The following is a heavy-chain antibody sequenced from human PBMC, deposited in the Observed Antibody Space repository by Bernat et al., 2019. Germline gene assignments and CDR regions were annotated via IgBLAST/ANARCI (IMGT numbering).Heavy chain of an antibody. J-gene: IGHJ6*03. CDR2: IHSAGST. CDR1: GVTVSTNY. Sequence: EVQLVESGGGLIQPGESLRLSCAASGVTVSTNYMSWVRQAPGKGLEWVSVIHSAGSTYYTDSVEGRFTISRDNSKNTLYLQMNSLRAEDTSVYYCAKGLGGNGNYYYYMDVWGKGTTVTVSS. CDR3: AKGLGGNGNYYYYMDV. V-gene: IGHV3-53*01.